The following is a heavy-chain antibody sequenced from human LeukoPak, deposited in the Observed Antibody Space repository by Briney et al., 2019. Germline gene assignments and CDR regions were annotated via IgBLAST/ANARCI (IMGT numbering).Heavy chain of an antibody. J-gene: IGHJ4*02. Sequence: SVKVSCKASGGTFSSYAISWVRQAPGQGLEWMGRIIPILGIANYAQKFQGRDTITADKSTSTAYMELSSLRSEDTAVYYCAIFGGTTSYYFDYWGQGTLVTVSS. CDR1: GGTFSSYA. CDR3: AIFGGTTSYYFDY. CDR2: IIPILGIA. V-gene: IGHV1-69*04. D-gene: IGHD1-1*01.